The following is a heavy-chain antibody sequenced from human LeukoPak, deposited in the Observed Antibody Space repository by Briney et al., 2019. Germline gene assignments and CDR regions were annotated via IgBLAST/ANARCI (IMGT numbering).Heavy chain of an antibody. V-gene: IGHV3-23*01. J-gene: IGHJ4*02. CDR1: GFTFSSYA. CDR2: ISGSGGST. D-gene: IGHD3-9*01. Sequence: PGGSLRLSCAASGFTFSSYAMSWVRQAPGEGLEWVSAISGSGGSTYYADSVKGRFTISRDNSKNTLNLQMSSLRAEDTAVYYCAKSIEVYYDILTGQFDYWGQGTLVTVSS. CDR3: AKSIEVYYDILTGQFDY.